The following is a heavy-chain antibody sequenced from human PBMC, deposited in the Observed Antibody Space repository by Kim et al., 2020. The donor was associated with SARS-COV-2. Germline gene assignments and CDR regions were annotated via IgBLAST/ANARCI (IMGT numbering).Heavy chain of an antibody. Sequence: SETLSLTCTVSGGSISSGGYYWSWIRQHPGKGLEWIGYIYYSGSTYYNPSLKSRVTISVDTSKNQFSLKLSSVTAADTAVYYCARVKVPTEPGLWFDPWGQGTLVTVSS. V-gene: IGHV4-31*03. J-gene: IGHJ5*02. CDR3: ARVKVPTEPGLWFDP. CDR1: GGSISSGGYY. D-gene: IGHD1-1*01. CDR2: IYYSGST.